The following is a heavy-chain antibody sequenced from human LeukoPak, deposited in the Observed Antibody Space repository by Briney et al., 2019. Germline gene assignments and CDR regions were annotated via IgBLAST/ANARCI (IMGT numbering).Heavy chain of an antibody. CDR2: ITGSGSIT. V-gene: IGHV3-23*01. CDR3: AKMQGYFDY. J-gene: IGHJ4*02. Sequence: GGSLRLSCAASGFTFSSQGMSWVRQAPGKGLEWVSAITGSGSITYYSDSVKGRFTISRDNSKNTVYLQLNSLRVEDTAVYYCAKMQGYFDYWGQGTLVTVSS. CDR1: GFTFSSQG.